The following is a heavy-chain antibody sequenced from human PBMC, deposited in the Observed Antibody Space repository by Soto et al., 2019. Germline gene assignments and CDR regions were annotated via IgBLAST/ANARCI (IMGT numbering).Heavy chain of an antibody. J-gene: IGHJ4*02. D-gene: IGHD3-22*01. CDR1: GFTFSSYS. CDR2: ISSSSSTI. V-gene: IGHV3-48*02. Sequence: GGSLRLSCAASGFTFSSYSMNWVRQAPGKGLEWVSYISSSSSTIYYADSVKGRFTISRDNAKNSLYLQMNSLRDEDTAVYYCAREPSGYDSSGYYYRGTFDYWGQGTLVTVAS. CDR3: AREPSGYDSSGYYYRGTFDY.